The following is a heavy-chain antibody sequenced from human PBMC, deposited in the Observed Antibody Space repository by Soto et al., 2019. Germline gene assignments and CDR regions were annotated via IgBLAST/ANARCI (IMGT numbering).Heavy chain of an antibody. CDR2: LLRSGSSA. CDR3: AKDAISGDGIWLMDS. V-gene: IGHV3-23*01. CDR1: GLNFRNYA. D-gene: IGHD4-17*01. Sequence: PGGSMRLSCAASGLNFRNYAMTWARQAPGKGLEWVSSLLRSGSSAYYADSVRGRFSISSDTSANSLYLQMDNLRAEDTAIYYCAKDAISGDGIWLMDSWGQGTVVTVSS. J-gene: IGHJ5*02.